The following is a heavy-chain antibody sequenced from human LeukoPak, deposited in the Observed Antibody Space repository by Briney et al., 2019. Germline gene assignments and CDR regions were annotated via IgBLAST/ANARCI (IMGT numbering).Heavy chain of an antibody. CDR2: ISSSGSTI. CDR3: ARQPTTSGTLY. D-gene: IGHD3-10*01. V-gene: IGHV3-11*04. J-gene: IGHJ4*02. CDR1: GFSVSDYH. Sequence: GGSLRLSCAASGFSVSDYHMTWIRQAPGKGLEWVSYISSSGSTIDYADSVKGRFTISRDNAKNSLYLQMNSLRAEDTAVYYCARQPTTSGTLYWGQGTLVTVSS.